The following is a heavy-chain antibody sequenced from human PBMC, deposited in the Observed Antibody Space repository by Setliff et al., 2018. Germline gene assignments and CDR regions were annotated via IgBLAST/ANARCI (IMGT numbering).Heavy chain of an antibody. J-gene: IGHJ4*02. CDR1: GSSFSSYT. CDR3: ARDDSSGYHTTYFDY. D-gene: IGHD3-22*01. CDR2: FIPMEGRA. Sequence: GASVKVSCKASGSSFSSYTISWVRQAPGQGLEWMGRFIPMEGRADYAQNFQGRVTIIADKSTSTVYMELSSLRSEDTAVYYCARDDSSGYHTTYFDYWGQGTRVTVSS. V-gene: IGHV1-69*08.